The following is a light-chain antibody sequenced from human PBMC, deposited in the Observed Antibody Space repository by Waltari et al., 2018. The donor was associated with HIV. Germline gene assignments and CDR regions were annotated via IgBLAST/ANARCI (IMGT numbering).Light chain of an antibody. CDR3: QQYDNLPHT. Sequence: DIQMTQSPLSLSASIGDRVTITCQASQDISNYLNWDQQKPGKAPKLLINDASNLERGVPSRFTGSGSGTDFSFTINSLQPEDIATYYCQQYDNLPHTFGQGTKLEIK. J-gene: IGKJ2*01. CDR1: QDISNY. CDR2: DAS. V-gene: IGKV1-33*01.